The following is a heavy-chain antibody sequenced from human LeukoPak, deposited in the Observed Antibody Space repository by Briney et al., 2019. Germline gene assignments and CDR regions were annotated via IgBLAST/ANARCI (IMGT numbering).Heavy chain of an antibody. J-gene: IGHJ4*02. Sequence: PGGSLRLSCAASGFTFTCYAMHWVRQAPGKGLEWMAVISYDGTNKYYADSVKGRFTISRDNSKSTLYLQMSSLRTDDTALYYCARATHEYTYAEIDYWGQGTPVTVSS. V-gene: IGHV3-30*04. CDR2: ISYDGTNK. CDR1: GFTFTCYA. D-gene: IGHD5-18*01. CDR3: ARATHEYTYAEIDY.